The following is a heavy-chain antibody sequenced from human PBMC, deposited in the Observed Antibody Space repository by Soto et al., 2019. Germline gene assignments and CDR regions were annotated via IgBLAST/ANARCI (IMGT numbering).Heavy chain of an antibody. CDR2: INHSGST. CDR3: ARGLTGITGNPDYYYYMDV. J-gene: IGHJ6*03. CDR1: GGSFSGYY. Sequence: QVQLQQWGAGLLKPSETLSLTCAVYGGSFSGYYWSWIRQPPGKGLEWIGEINHSGSTNYNPSLKSRVTISVDTSKNQFSLKLSSVTAADTAVYYCARGLTGITGNPDYYYYMDVWGKGTTVTVSS. D-gene: IGHD1-20*01. V-gene: IGHV4-34*01.